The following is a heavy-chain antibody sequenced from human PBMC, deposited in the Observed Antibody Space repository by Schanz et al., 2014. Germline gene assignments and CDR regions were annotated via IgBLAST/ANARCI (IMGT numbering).Heavy chain of an antibody. V-gene: IGHV3-23*04. CDR3: AKDRSWDYDSSGYFDY. Sequence: EVQLVESGGGVVQPGRSLRLSCAASGFTFSTHAMHWVRQAPGKGLEWVSAISGGGDTYYADSVKGRFTISRDNSKNTLYLQMNSLRAEDTAVYYCAKDRSWDYDSSGYFDYWGQGTLVTVSS. CDR2: ISGGGDT. J-gene: IGHJ4*02. CDR1: GFTFSTHA. D-gene: IGHD3-22*01.